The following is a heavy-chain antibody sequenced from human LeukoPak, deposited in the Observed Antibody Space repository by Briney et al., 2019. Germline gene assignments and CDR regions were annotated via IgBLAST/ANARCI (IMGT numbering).Heavy chain of an antibody. J-gene: IGHJ4*02. CDR1: GFTFTSYT. D-gene: IGHD4/OR15-4a*01. V-gene: IGHV3-23*01. Sequence: GGSLRLSCVGSGFTFTSYTMRWVRQAPGKGLERVSTINVNGDKTYYADSVKGRFAISRDNSKNTIFLQMDSLRAEDSALYYCTIDSYGANAYWGQGTLVTVSS. CDR3: TIDSYGANAY. CDR2: INVNGDKT.